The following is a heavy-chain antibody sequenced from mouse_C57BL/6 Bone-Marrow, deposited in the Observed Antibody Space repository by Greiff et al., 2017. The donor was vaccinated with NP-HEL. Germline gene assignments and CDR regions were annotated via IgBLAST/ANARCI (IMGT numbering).Heavy chain of an antibody. CDR1: GYTFTSYG. J-gene: IGHJ1*03. CDR3: ARRTTVVRYFDV. V-gene: IGHV1-81*01. Sequence: VQLQQSGAELARPGASVKLSCKASGYTFTSYGISWVKQRTGQGLEWIGEIYPRSGNTYYNEKFKGKATLTADKSSSTAYMELRSLTSEDSAVYFCARRTTVVRYFDVWGTGTTVTVSS. D-gene: IGHD1-1*01. CDR2: IYPRSGNT.